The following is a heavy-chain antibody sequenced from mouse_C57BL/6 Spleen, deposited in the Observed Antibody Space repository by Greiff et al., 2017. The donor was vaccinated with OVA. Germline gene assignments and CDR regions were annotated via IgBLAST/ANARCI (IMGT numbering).Heavy chain of an antibody. CDR1: GYTFTSYG. V-gene: IGHV1-81*01. D-gene: IGHD1-1*01. J-gene: IGHJ2*01. Sequence: VQLQQSGAELARPGASAPPSCNSSGYTFTSYGISWVKQRTGQGLEWIGEIHPRSGNTYYNEKFKGKATLTADKSSSTAYMELRSLTSEDSAVYFCARPFITTVVPYFDYWGQGTTLTVSS. CDR2: IHPRSGNT. CDR3: ARPFITTVVPYFDY.